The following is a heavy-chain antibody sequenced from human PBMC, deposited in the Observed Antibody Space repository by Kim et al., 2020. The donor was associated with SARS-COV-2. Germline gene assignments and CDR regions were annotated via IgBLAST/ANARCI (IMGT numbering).Heavy chain of an antibody. CDR1: GYTFTSYG. Sequence: ASVKVSCKASGYTFTSYGISWVRQAPGQGLEWMGWISAYNGNTNYAQKLQGRVTMTTDTSTSTAYMELRSLRSDDTAVYYCATRSPPRQWLVSGQYYYYYGMDVWGQGTTVTVSS. CDR3: ATRSPPRQWLVSGQYYYYYGMDV. D-gene: IGHD6-19*01. V-gene: IGHV1-18*04. CDR2: ISAYNGNT. J-gene: IGHJ6*02.